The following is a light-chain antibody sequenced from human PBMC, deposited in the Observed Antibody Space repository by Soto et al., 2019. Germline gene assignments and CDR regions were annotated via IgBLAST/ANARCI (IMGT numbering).Light chain of an antibody. J-gene: IGKJ4*01. CDR1: QTVLYNSNNKNH. V-gene: IGKV4-1*01. Sequence: DFVMTQAPDSLAVSLGERATINCKSSQTVLYNSNNKNHLGWFQQKPGHPPKLLIYGASTRASGVPDRFSGSGSGTDFTLTISSLQAEDVAVYYCQQYYNSPPTFGGGTKVEIK. CDR2: GAS. CDR3: QQYYNSPPT.